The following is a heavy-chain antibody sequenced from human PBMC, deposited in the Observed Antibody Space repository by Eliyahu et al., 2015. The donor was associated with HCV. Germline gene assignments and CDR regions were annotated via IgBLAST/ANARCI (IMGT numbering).Heavy chain of an antibody. Sequence: QLHLQESGPGLVKPSETLSLTCTVPGGSXSSSSYYWXWXRQPPGKGLGGIGSIYYDGGXYHYNPSLKSRVSMSLDTSTHQFSLRLSSVTAADTAVYYCARTIAVATRWFDSWGQGTLVTVSS. CDR2: IYYDGGXY. V-gene: IGHV4-39*01. CDR1: GGSXSSSSYY. J-gene: IGHJ5*01. D-gene: IGHD6-19*01. CDR3: ARTIAVATRWFDS.